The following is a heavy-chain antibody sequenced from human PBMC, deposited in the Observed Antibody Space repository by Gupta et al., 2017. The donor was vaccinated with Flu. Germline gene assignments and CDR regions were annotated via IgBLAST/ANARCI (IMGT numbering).Heavy chain of an antibody. CDR2: IIPLSGTA. V-gene: IGHV1-69*06. D-gene: IGHD3-16*01. J-gene: IGHJ5*02. Sequence: QAPGQGLEWMGGIIPLSGTANYAQKFQGRVTITADKSTNTAYMERSSLKSEDTAIYYCARAQKIRILSRPMGDWVGEVSESNWFDPWGQGTLVTVSS. CDR3: ARAQKIRILSRPMGDWVGEVSESNWFDP.